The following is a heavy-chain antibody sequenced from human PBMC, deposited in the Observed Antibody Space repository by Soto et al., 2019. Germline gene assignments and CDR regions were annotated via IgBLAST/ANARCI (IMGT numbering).Heavy chain of an antibody. J-gene: IGHJ4*02. V-gene: IGHV4-59*12. CDR1: GDTIRSYG. Sequence: SERLALTCTVSGDTIRSYGWTWIWQPPGKGLEWIGGIYHSGSTNYNPSLKSRVTISVDTSKNQFSLKLSSVTAADTAVYYCARGPFTYSSGIGYWGQGTLVTVSS. CDR3: ARGPFTYSSGIGY. D-gene: IGHD6-19*01. CDR2: IYHSGST.